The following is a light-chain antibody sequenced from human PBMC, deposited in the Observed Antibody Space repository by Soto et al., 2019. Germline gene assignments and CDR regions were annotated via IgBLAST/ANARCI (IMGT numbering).Light chain of an antibody. J-gene: IGKJ5*01. CDR3: QQRGNWPIT. V-gene: IGKV3-15*01. CDR1: QSVSSN. Sequence: SPTSPSITPVEGATHSCRASQSVSSNLAWHQHKPGQAPRILMYDASTRATGISDRFSGGGSGTEFTHTISSLQSEDFAVYYCQQRGNWPITFGQGTRLEIK. CDR2: DAS.